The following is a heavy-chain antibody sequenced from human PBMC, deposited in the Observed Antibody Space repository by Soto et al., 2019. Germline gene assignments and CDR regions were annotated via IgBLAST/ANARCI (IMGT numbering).Heavy chain of an antibody. CDR3: ARCSLVVVPAPGFDP. D-gene: IGHD2-2*01. CDR2: IYYSGTT. J-gene: IGHJ5*02. CDR1: GGSISSGGYY. V-gene: IGHV4-31*03. Sequence: SETLSLTCTVSGGSISSGGYYWSWIRQHPGKGLEWIGYIYYSGTTYYDPSLKSRVTISVDTSKNQFSLKLSSVSAADTALYYCARCSLVVVPAPGFDPWGRGTLVTVSS.